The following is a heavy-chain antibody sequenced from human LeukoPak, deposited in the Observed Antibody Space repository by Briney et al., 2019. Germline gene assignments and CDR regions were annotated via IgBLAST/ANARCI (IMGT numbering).Heavy chain of an antibody. J-gene: IGHJ6*02. D-gene: IGHD4-23*01. CDR2: ISSGSSYI. CDR3: AREALTVDHGMDV. V-gene: IGHV3-21*01. Sequence: GGSLRLSCAASGFTFSTYSMNWVRQAPGKGLESVSSISSGSSYIYYADSVKGRCTISRDNAKNSLYLQMNSLRAEDTAVYYCAREALTVDHGMDVWGQGTTVTVSS. CDR1: GFTFSTYS.